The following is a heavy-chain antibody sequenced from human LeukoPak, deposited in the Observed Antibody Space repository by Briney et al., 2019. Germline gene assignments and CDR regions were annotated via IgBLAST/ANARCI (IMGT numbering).Heavy chain of an antibody. J-gene: IGHJ5*02. CDR1: GFTFSNYW. V-gene: IGHV3-7*05. D-gene: IGHD5-24*01. CDR2: IKQDGSEK. Sequence: GVSLRLSCAASGFTFSNYWMIWVRQAPGKGLEWVGNIKQDGSEKRYADSVRGRFSIPRDNAQTSPYLQMNSLRAEDTAVYYCARASDPWLQLTWGQGTLVTVSS. CDR3: ARASDPWLQLT.